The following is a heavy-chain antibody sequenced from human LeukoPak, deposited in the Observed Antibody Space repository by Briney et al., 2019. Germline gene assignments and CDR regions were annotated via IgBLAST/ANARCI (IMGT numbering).Heavy chain of an antibody. V-gene: IGHV3-48*01. CDR2: ISSSSSTI. CDR1: GFTFSSYS. D-gene: IGHD6-19*01. J-gene: IGHJ4*02. CDR3: AKDRWGAVASFDY. Sequence: GGSLRLSCAASGFTFSSYSMLWVRQAPGKGLEWVSYISSSSSTIYYADSVKGRFTISRDNPKNMLYLQMNSLGTEDTAVYYCAKDRWGAVASFDYWGQGTLVTVSS.